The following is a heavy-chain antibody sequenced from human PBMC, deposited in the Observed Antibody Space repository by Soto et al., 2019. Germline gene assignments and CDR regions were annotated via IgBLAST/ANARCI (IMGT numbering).Heavy chain of an antibody. CDR2: INPNGGGA. V-gene: IGHV1-2*02. D-gene: IGHD3-10*01. J-gene: IGHJ4*01. CDR3: ARDLNPYFGPGSLHGFFDF. Sequence: WLRKTTSKGHEWMGWINPNGGGAKYAQKFQGRITMTGDTSTTTVYMSLSGLTSDDTALYYCARDLNPYFGPGSLHGFFDFRGHGTPVPVSS.